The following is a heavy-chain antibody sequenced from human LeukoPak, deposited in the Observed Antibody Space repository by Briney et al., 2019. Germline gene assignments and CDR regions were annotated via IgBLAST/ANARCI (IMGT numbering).Heavy chain of an antibody. CDR2: ISWDGGST. CDR1: GFTFDDYT. V-gene: IGHV3-43*01. D-gene: IGHD5-24*01. Sequence: GGSLRLSCAASGFTFDDYTMHWVRQAPGKGLEWVSLISWDGGSTYYADSVKGRFTISRDNSKNSLYLQMNSLRTEDTALYYCAKARGMATAEYFDLWGRGTLVTVSS. J-gene: IGHJ2*01. CDR3: AKARGMATAEYFDL.